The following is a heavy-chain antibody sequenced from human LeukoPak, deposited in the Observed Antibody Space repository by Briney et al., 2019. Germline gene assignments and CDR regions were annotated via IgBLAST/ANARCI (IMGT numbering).Heavy chain of an antibody. CDR3: ARDREVVGIAVAGTIFDY. D-gene: IGHD6-19*01. J-gene: IGHJ4*02. CDR2: ISSSSSYI. V-gene: IGHV3-21*01. Sequence: AKSLILYCAASGGKFSSYRMNSVHQTPGKGLEWVSSISSSSSYIYYADSVKGRFTISRDNAKNSLYLQMNSLRAEDTAVYYCARDREVVGIAVAGTIFDYWGQGTLVTVSS. CDR1: GGKFSSYR.